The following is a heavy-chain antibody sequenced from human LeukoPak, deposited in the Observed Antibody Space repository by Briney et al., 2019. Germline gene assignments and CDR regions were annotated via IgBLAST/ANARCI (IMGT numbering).Heavy chain of an antibody. V-gene: IGHV3-30*04. CDR3: ASVDCSGGSCPPDYYGMDV. CDR2: ISFEGSVK. J-gene: IGHJ6*02. CDR1: GFTFSSYA. Sequence: TGGSLRLSCAASGFTFSSYAMRWVRQAPGKGLEWVALISFEGSVKYYADSVRGRFTISRDNSKNTLYLQMDSLKAEDTAVYYCASVDCSGGSCPPDYYGMDVWGQGTTVTVSS. D-gene: IGHD2-15*01.